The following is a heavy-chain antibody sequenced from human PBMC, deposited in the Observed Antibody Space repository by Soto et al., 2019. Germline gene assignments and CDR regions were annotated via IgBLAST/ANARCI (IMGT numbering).Heavy chain of an antibody. D-gene: IGHD2-2*02. Sequence: ASVKVCCKASGYTFTSYGISWVRQAPGQGLEWMGWISAYNGNTNYAQKLQGRVTMTTDTSTSTAYMELRSLRSDDTAVYYCAREAPGGYCSSTSCYTDFYYYYGMDVWGQGTTVTVSS. CDR1: GYTFTSYG. V-gene: IGHV1-18*01. CDR3: AREAPGGYCSSTSCYTDFYYYYGMDV. J-gene: IGHJ6*02. CDR2: ISAYNGNT.